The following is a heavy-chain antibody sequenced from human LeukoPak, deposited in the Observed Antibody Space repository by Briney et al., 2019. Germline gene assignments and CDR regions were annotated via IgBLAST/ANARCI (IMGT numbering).Heavy chain of an antibody. V-gene: IGHV4-34*01. J-gene: IGHJ4*02. D-gene: IGHD6-19*01. CDR3: ARRGYSSGHPPNY. CDR1: GGSFSGYY. Sequence: SETPSLTCAVYGGSFSGYYWSWIRQPPGKGLEWIGEINHSGSTNYNPSLKSRVTMSVDTSKNQFSLKLSSVTAADTAVYYCARRGYSSGHPPNYWGQGTLVTVSS. CDR2: INHSGST.